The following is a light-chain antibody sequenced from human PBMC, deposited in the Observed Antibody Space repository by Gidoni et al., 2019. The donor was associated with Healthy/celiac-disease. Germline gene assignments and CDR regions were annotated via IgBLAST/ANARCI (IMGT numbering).Light chain of an antibody. CDR3: QQYYSTPIT. J-gene: IGKJ5*01. Sequence: DIVMTQSPDSLAVSLGERATINCKSSQSVLYSSNNKHYLAWYQQKPGQPPKLLIYWASTRDSGVPDRFSGSGSGTDFTLTISSLQAEDVAVYYCQQYYSTPITFGQXTRLEIK. CDR2: WAS. CDR1: QSVLYSSNNKHY. V-gene: IGKV4-1*01.